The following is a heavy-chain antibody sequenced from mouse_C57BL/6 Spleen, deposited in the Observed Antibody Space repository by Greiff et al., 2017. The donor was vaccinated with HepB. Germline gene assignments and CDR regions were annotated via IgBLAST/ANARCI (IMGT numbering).Heavy chain of an antibody. D-gene: IGHD1-1*01. CDR1: GYAFSSYW. Sequence: VKLQQSGAELVKPGASVKISCKASGYAFSSYWMNWVKQRPGKGLEWIGQIYPGDGDTNYNGKFKGKATLTADKSSSTAYMQLSSLTSEDSAVYFCARSSYYYGSSSAWFAYWGQGTLVTVSA. J-gene: IGHJ3*01. CDR3: ARSSYYYGSSSAWFAY. V-gene: IGHV1-80*01. CDR2: IYPGDGDT.